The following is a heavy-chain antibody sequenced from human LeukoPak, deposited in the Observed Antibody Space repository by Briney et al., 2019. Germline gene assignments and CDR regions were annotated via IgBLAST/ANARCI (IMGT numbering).Heavy chain of an antibody. V-gene: IGHV4-4*02. CDR1: GGSITTTNY. D-gene: IGHD1-26*01. J-gene: IGHJ4*02. CDR2: ISLSGYT. CDR3: SRESGPYSPFGH. Sequence: NPSETLSLTCGVSGGSITTTNYWSGVRPSPGRGLEWIGEISLSGYTAFNPSLRGRVTMSLDESKNHLSLTLTSVTAADTAIYYCSRESGPYSPFGHWGQGILVTVTT.